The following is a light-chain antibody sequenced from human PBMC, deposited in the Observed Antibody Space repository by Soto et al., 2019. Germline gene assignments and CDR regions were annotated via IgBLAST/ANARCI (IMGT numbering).Light chain of an antibody. Sequence: IQMTQSPSSVSASVGDSVTITCRASQDIISWLAWYQQKPGKAPNLLISSASSLQSGVPSRFSGSGSGTDFTLTISSLQPEDFAIYYCQQTHSFPITFGQGTRLEIK. CDR2: SAS. V-gene: IGKV1D-12*01. CDR3: QQTHSFPIT. CDR1: QDIISW. J-gene: IGKJ5*01.